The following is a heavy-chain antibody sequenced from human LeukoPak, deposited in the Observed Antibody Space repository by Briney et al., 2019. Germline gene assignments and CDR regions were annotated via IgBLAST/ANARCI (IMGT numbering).Heavy chain of an antibody. V-gene: IGHV1-69*04. CDR1: GGTFSSYA. J-gene: IGHJ4*02. Sequence: SVKVSCKASGGTFSSYAISWVRQAPGQGLEWMGRIIPILGIANYAQKFQGRVTITADKSTSTAYMELSSLRSGDTAVYYCARVRGYYGSGSYYNEGHLNYWGQGTLVTVSS. CDR2: IIPILGIA. D-gene: IGHD3-10*01. CDR3: ARVRGYYGSGSYYNEGHLNY.